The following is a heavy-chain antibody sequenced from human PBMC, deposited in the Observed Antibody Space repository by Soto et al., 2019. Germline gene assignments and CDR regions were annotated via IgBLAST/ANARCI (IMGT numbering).Heavy chain of an antibody. Sequence: EVQLVESGGGLVQPGGSLRLSCAAPGFTFSSYWMSWVRQAPGKGLEWVANIKQDGSEKYYVDSVKGRFTISRDNAKNSLYLQMNSLRAEDTAVYYCARDTYYDYIWGSYPHDYWGQGTLVTVSS. J-gene: IGHJ4*02. CDR3: ARDTYYDYIWGSYPHDY. D-gene: IGHD3-16*02. V-gene: IGHV3-7*01. CDR1: GFTFSSYW. CDR2: IKQDGSEK.